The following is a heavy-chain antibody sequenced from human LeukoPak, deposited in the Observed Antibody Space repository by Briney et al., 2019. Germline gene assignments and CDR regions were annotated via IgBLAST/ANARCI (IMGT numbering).Heavy chain of an antibody. Sequence: PGGSLRLSCAASGFTFSSYSMNWVRQAPGKGLEWVSSISGSSSYIYYADSVEGRFTISRDNAKNSLYLQMNSLRAEDTAVYYCARRMATIWEFENYFDYWGQGTLVTVSS. CDR3: ARRMATIWEFENYFDY. J-gene: IGHJ4*02. CDR1: GFTFSSYS. V-gene: IGHV3-21*01. CDR2: ISGSSSYI. D-gene: IGHD5-24*01.